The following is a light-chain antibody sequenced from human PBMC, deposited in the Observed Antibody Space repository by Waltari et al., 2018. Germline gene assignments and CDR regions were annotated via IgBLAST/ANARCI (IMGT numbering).Light chain of an antibody. CDR3: SAWDDGLKVYV. V-gene: IGLV10-54*04. Sequence: QAGLTQPPSVSKGLAQPAPPTCPGNGDNGANPGTIWLQQFRGHPPKLFSYRTDNRPSWISQRFSASKSGNTASLTITGLQPEDEADYYCSAWDDGLKVYVFGPGTKVTVL. CDR2: RTD. CDR1: GDNGANPG. J-gene: IGLJ1*01.